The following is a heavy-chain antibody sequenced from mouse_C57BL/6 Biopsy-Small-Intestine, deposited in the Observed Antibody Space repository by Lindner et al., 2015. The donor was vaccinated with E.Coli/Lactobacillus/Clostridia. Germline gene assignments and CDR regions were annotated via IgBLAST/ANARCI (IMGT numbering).Heavy chain of an antibody. D-gene: IGHD1-1*01. CDR2: IRSKSNNYAT. Sequence: VQLQESGGGLVQPKGSLKLSCAASGFSFNTYAMNWVRQAPGKGLEWVARIRSKSNNYATYYADSVKDRFTISRDDSESMLYPQMNNLKTEDTAMYYCVRHAVAKDYAMDYWGQGTSVTVSS. J-gene: IGHJ4*01. CDR3: VRHAVAKDYAMDY. CDR1: GFSFNTYA. V-gene: IGHV10-1*01.